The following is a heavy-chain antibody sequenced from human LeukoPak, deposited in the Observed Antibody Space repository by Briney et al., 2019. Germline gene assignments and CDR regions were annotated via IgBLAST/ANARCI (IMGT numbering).Heavy chain of an antibody. CDR2: INPNSGGT. Sequence: ASVKVSCKASGYTFTGYYMHWVRQAPGQGLEWMGWINPNSGGTNYAQKFQGRATMTRDTSISTAYMELSRLRSDDTAVYYCARVWGYAANLNYWGQGNLVTVSS. D-gene: IGHD3-16*01. V-gene: IGHV1-2*02. CDR3: ARVWGYAANLNY. J-gene: IGHJ4*02. CDR1: GYTFTGYY.